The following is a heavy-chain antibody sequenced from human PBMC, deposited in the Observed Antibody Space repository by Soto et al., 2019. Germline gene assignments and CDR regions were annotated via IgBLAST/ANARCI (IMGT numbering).Heavy chain of an antibody. V-gene: IGHV1-3*05. D-gene: IGHD1-20*01. J-gene: IGHJ4*02. CDR3: ARDQITGILDY. Sequence: QVQLVQSGGEEKKAGASVKVSCKASGYTFTTYDMHWMRQAPGQKLEWMGWINAGNGNTKYSKKFQGRVTITRYTAASTANMELSRVRSEDPAVYYCARDQITGILDYWGQGTLVTVSS. CDR2: INAGNGNT. CDR1: GYTFTTYD.